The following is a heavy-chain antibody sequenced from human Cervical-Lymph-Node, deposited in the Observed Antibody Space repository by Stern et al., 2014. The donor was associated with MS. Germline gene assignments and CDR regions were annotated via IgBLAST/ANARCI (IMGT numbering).Heavy chain of an antibody. Sequence: EVQLVESGGGLIQPGGSLRLSCAASGFTVSSNYMSWVRQAPGKGLEWVSVIDSVCSTCYSYSVKGRFTTARDKSRNTLYFQMNSLRAEDTAVYYCARVGRRIAAAGLFDYWGQGALVTVSS. CDR2: IDSVCST. CDR1: GFTVSSNY. CDR3: ARVGRRIAAAGLFDY. J-gene: IGHJ4*02. D-gene: IGHD6-13*01. V-gene: IGHV3-53*01.